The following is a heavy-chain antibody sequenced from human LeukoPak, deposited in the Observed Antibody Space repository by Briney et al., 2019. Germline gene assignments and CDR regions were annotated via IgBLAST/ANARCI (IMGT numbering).Heavy chain of an antibody. V-gene: IGHV3-23*01. CDR3: GRDGWEIRLATGY. CDR1: GFTFSGYD. CDR2: ISGGGNT. D-gene: IGHD1-26*01. Sequence: PGGSLRLSCAASGFTFSGYDMSWVRQAPGKGLEWVSGISGGGNTFYSDAVKGRFTISRDNSKNTLFLEMNSLGAEDTAVYYCGRDGWEIRLATGYWGQGTLVTVSS. J-gene: IGHJ4*02.